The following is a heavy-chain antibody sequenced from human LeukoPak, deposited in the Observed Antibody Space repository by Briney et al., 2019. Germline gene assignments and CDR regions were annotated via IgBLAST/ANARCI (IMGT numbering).Heavy chain of an antibody. CDR1: GFTFSSYA. CDR3: AKGSYYDSSGSFYFDY. D-gene: IGHD3-22*01. V-gene: IGHV3-23*01. Sequence: GGSLRLSCAASGFTFSSYAMSRVRQAPGKGLEWVSGISGSGDNTYYADSVKGRFTISRDNSKNTLYAQVNSLGTEDTAAYYCAKGSYYDSSGSFYFDYWGQGTLVTVSS. CDR2: ISGSGDNT. J-gene: IGHJ4*02.